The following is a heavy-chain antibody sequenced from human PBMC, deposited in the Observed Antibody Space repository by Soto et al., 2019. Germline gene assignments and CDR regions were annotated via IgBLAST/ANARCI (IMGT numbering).Heavy chain of an antibody. V-gene: IGHV1-3*01. CDR2: INAGNGNT. D-gene: IGHD3-3*01. CDR1: GYTFTSYA. J-gene: IGHJ5*02. Sequence: QVQLVQSGAEVKKPGASVKVSCKASGYTFTSYAMHWVRQAPGQRLEWMGWINAGNGNTKYSQKFQGRVTITRDTSASTAYMGLRSLRSEDTAVYYWARETNYDFWSGYYTWFDPWGQGTLVTVSS. CDR3: ARETNYDFWSGYYTWFDP.